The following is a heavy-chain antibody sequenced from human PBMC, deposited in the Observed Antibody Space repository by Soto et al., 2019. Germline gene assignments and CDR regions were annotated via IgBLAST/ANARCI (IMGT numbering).Heavy chain of an antibody. J-gene: IGHJ3*02. V-gene: IGHV4-39*01. D-gene: IGHD3-9*01. Sequence: SETLSLTCSVSGGSTSSSSYYWGWILHPPGKGLEWIGSVDYSGSTYYNPSLKSRVTISVDTSKNELSLKLSSVTAADTALYYCARHERYYDILTGYLPLGAFDIWGPGTMVTVSS. CDR3: ARHERYYDILTGYLPLGAFDI. CDR2: VDYSGST. CDR1: GGSTSSSSYY.